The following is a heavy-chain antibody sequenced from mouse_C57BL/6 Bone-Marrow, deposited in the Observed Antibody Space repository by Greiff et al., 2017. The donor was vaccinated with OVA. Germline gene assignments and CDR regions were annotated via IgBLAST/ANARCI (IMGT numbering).Heavy chain of an antibody. V-gene: IGHV1-61*01. J-gene: IGHJ3*01. Sequence: QVQLQQPGAELVRPGSSVKLSCKASGYTFTSYRMDWVKQRPGQGLEWIGNIYPSDSETHYNQKFKDKATLTVDKSSSTAYMQLSSLTSEDSAVYYCAREGDSSGYWFAYWGQGTLVTVSA. CDR3: AREGDSSGYWFAY. D-gene: IGHD3-2*02. CDR2: IYPSDSET. CDR1: GYTFTSYR.